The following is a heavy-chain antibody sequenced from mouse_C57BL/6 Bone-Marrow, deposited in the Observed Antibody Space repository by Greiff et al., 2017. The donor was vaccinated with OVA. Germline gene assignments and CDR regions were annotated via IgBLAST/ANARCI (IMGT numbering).Heavy chain of an antibody. J-gene: IGHJ2*01. V-gene: IGHV1-18*01. CDR1: GYTFTDYN. CDR3: ARAGTRGLSYYFDY. Sequence: EVKLVESGPELVKPGASVKIPCKASGYTFTDYNMDWVKQSHGKSLEWIGDINPNNGGTIYNQKFKGKATLTVDKSSSTAYMELRSLTSEDTAVYYCARAGTRGLSYYFDYWGQGTTLTVSS. D-gene: IGHD2-14*01. CDR2: INPNNGGT.